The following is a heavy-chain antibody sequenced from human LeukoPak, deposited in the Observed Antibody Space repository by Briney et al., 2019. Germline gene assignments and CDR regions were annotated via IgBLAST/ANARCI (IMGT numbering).Heavy chain of an antibody. D-gene: IGHD1-26*01. V-gene: IGHV3-7*01. J-gene: IGHJ4*02. CDR3: ARDPVEWEQLLDY. CDR2: MNKDGSEK. CDR1: GFIFSNYW. Sequence: PGGSLRLSCAASGFIFSNYWMCWVRQAPGKRPEWVANMNKDGSEKYYADSVKGRFTISRDNARNSVYLQMNSLRVEDTAVYYCARDPVEWEQLLDYWGQGTLVTVSS.